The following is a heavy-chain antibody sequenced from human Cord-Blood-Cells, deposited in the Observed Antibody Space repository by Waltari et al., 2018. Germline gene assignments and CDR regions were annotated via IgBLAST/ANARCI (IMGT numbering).Heavy chain of an antibody. CDR2: IIPIFGTA. J-gene: IGHJ2*01. Sequence: QVQLVQSGAEVTKPGSSVKVSCKASGGTFSSYAISWVRQAPGQGLEWMGGIIPIFGTANYAQKFQGRVTITADKSTSTAYMELSSLRSEDTAVYYCASMPSRGSAFLDWYFDLWGRGTLVTVSS. CDR1: GGTFSSYA. V-gene: IGHV1-69*06. D-gene: IGHD2-2*01. CDR3: ASMPSRGSAFLDWYFDL.